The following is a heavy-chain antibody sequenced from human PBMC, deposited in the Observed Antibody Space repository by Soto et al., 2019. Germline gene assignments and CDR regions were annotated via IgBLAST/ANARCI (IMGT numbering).Heavy chain of an antibody. Sequence: QVQLQESGPGLVKPSETLSLTCTVSGGSISRYYWSWIRQPAGKGLEWIGRMYITGTTNYNPSLNSRISMSVDSSKNQFSPKLSSVTAADTAVYYCARDAGYTGYEEGNPFDIWGQGTLVTVSS. CDR1: GGSISRYY. V-gene: IGHV4-4*07. D-gene: IGHD5-12*01. CDR2: MYITGTT. J-gene: IGHJ3*02. CDR3: ARDAGYTGYEEGNPFDI.